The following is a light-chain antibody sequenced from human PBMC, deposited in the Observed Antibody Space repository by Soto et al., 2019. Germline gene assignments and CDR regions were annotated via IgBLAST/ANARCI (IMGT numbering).Light chain of an antibody. Sequence: ILMTQSPATLSVSPGERATLSCRASQSVSNNLAWYQQKPGQAPRLLIYDASTRATGIPARFSGSGSGTEFPLTISGLQSEDFAVYYCQQYNNWPPWTFGPGTKVEIK. CDR2: DAS. CDR3: QQYNNWPPWT. V-gene: IGKV3-15*01. CDR1: QSVSNN. J-gene: IGKJ1*01.